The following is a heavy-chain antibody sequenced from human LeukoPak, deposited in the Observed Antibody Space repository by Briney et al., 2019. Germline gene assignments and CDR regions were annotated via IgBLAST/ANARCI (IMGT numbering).Heavy chain of an antibody. J-gene: IGHJ3*02. CDR1: GGSISSGSYY. CDR3: ARVRYCSGGSCSLGSHAFDI. V-gene: IGHV4-61*02. D-gene: IGHD2-15*01. CDR2: IYTSGST. Sequence: PSETLSLTCTVSGGSISSGSYYWSWIRQPAGKGLEWIGRIYTSGSTNYNPSLKSRVTISVDTSKNQFSLKLSSVTAADTAVYYCARVRYCSGGSCSLGSHAFDIWGQGTMVTVSS.